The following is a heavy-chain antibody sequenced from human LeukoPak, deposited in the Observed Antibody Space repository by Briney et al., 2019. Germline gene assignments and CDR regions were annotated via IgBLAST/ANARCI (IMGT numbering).Heavy chain of an antibody. V-gene: IGHV5-51*01. CDR2: IYPGDSDT. CDR1: GYSFTSYW. CDR3: ARQGYSYGYANYFDY. Sequence: GESLKISCKGSGYSFTSYWIGWVRQMPGKGLEWMGIIYPGDSDTRYSPSFQGQVTISADKSISTAYLQWSSLKASDTAMYYCARQGYSYGYANYFDYWGQGTLVTVSS. D-gene: IGHD5-18*01. J-gene: IGHJ4*02.